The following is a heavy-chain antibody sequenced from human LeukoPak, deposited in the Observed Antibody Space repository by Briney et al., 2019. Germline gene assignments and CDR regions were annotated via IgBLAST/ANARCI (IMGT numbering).Heavy chain of an antibody. CDR3: ASSRLDSSGYYYSAFDI. Sequence: SGGSLRLSCAASGFTFSSYAMHWVRQAPGKGLEWVAVISYDGSNKYYADSVKGRFTISRDNSKNTLYLQMNSLRAEDTAVYYCASSRLDSSGYYYSAFDIWGQGTMVTVSS. CDR2: ISYDGSNK. D-gene: IGHD3-22*01. CDR1: GFTFSSYA. V-gene: IGHV3-30-3*01. J-gene: IGHJ3*02.